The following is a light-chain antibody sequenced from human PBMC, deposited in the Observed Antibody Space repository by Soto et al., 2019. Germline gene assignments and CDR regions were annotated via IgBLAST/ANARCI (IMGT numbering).Light chain of an antibody. J-gene: IGKJ2*01. Sequence: EIVMTQSPATLSLSPGERVTLSCRANQSVSSKLAWYQQKPGQAPRLLIYGASIRATDIPARFSGSGSGTEFTLTISRLQSEDFAIFYCQQYSNWPYTFGQGTKRDIK. CDR3: QQYSNWPYT. CDR2: GAS. CDR1: QSVSSK. V-gene: IGKV3-15*01.